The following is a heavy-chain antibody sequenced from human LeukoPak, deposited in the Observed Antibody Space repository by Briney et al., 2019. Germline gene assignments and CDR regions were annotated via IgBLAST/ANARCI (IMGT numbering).Heavy chain of an antibody. CDR2: IYYGGTT. D-gene: IGHD3-16*01. Sequence: PSETLSLTCTVSGDSISGYYWNWVRQPPGKGLEWIGYIYYGGTTNYNPSLKTRLTISLDTSKNQFSLKLSSVTAADTAVYYCARHYVFVSGGSSFDFWGQGTLVTVSS. V-gene: IGHV4-59*08. J-gene: IGHJ4*02. CDR3: ARHYVFVSGGSSFDF. CDR1: GDSISGYY.